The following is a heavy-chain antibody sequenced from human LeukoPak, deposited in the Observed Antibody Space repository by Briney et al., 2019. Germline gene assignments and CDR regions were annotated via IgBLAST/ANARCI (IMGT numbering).Heavy chain of an antibody. Sequence: GGTLRLSCAASGFTFSSYGMSWVRQAPGKGLEWVSAISGSGGSTYYADSVKGRFTISRDNSKNTLYLQMSSLRAEDTAVYYCARRAGAYSHPYDYWGQGTLVTVSS. D-gene: IGHD4/OR15-4a*01. J-gene: IGHJ4*02. CDR3: ARRAGAYSHPYDY. CDR2: ISGSGGST. V-gene: IGHV3-23*01. CDR1: GFTFSSYG.